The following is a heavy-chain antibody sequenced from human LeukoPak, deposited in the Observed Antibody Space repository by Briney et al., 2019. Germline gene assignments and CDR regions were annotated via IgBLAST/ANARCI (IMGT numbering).Heavy chain of an antibody. Sequence: ASVKVSCKASGYTFTSYDINWVRQATGQGLEWMGWMNPNSGNTGYAQKFQGRVTMTRNTSISTAYMELSSLRSEDTAVYYCARVNCGGDCYPYYYYGVDVWGQGTTVTVSS. J-gene: IGHJ6*02. V-gene: IGHV1-8*01. CDR2: MNPNSGNT. CDR1: GYTFTSYD. D-gene: IGHD2-21*02. CDR3: ARVNCGGDCYPYYYYGVDV.